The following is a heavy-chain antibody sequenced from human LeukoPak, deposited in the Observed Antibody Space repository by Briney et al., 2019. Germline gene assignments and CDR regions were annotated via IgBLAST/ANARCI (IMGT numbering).Heavy chain of an antibody. J-gene: IGHJ5*02. CDR3: ARERIAARMFDP. D-gene: IGHD6-6*01. CDR1: GYTFTSYY. CDR2: INPSGGST. Sequence: ASVKVSCKASGYTFTSYYMHWVRQAPGQGLEWMGIINPSGGSTSYAQKFQGRVTMTRDMSTSTVYMELSSLRSEDTAVYYCARERIAARMFDPWGQGTLVTVSA. V-gene: IGHV1-46*01.